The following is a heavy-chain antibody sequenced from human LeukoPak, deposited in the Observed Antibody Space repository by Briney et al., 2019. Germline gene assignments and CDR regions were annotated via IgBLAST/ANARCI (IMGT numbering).Heavy chain of an antibody. CDR3: AKGSGTYQGPFDS. CDR2: ISWNGDDI. CDR1: GFTFDDYA. D-gene: IGHD1-26*01. V-gene: IGHV3-9*01. Sequence: PGGSLRLSCAASGFTFDDYAMHWVRQAPGKGLQWVSSISWNGDDIGYADSVKGRFTISRDNAKNFLYLQMNSLRTEDKALYYRAKGSGTYQGPFDSWGQGTLVTVSS. J-gene: IGHJ4*02.